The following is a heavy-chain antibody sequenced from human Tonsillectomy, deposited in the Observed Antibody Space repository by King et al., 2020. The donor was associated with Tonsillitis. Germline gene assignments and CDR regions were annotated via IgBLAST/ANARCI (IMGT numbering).Heavy chain of an antibody. Sequence: QLVQSGAEVKKPGSSVKVSCKASGGTFSSYAISWVRQAPGQGLEWMGGIIPIIGTANYAQKFQGRVTITADESTSTAYMELSSLRSEDTAVYYCASGNFWREYYYYYYGMDVWGQGTTVTVSS. CDR1: GGTFSSYA. D-gene: IGHD3-3*01. J-gene: IGHJ6*02. V-gene: IGHV1-69*12. CDR2: IIPIIGTA. CDR3: ASGNFWREYYYYYYGMDV.